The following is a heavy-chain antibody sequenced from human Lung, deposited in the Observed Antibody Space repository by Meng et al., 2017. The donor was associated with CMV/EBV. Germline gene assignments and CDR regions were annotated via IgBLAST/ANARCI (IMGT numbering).Heavy chain of an antibody. D-gene: IGHD1-1*01. CDR3: ARDLEY. CDR1: GGSISSSTYY. CDR2: LYDSGST. Sequence: QLLLQGAGPGLVRPSEPLSSTCSVSGGSISSSTYYWAWIRQPPGKGLEWIGSLYDSGSTYYHPSLESRVTISVDTSKTYFSLKLRSVTAADTAVYYCARDLEYWGQGTLVTVSS. J-gene: IGHJ4*02. V-gene: IGHV4-39*07.